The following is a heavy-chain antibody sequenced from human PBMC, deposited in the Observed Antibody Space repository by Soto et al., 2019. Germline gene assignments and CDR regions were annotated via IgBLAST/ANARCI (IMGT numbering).Heavy chain of an antibody. Sequence: QVQLVQSGAEVKKPGASVKVSCKASGYTFTSYSITWVRQAPGQGLEWMGRISAYNGNTNYAQKLQGRVTMTTDTATSTAYMELRSLRSDDTAVYYCAGVIVVSGRYYFDYWGQGTLVTVSS. CDR1: GYTFTSYS. D-gene: IGHD2-2*01. CDR3: AGVIVVSGRYYFDY. CDR2: ISAYNGNT. V-gene: IGHV1-18*01. J-gene: IGHJ4*02.